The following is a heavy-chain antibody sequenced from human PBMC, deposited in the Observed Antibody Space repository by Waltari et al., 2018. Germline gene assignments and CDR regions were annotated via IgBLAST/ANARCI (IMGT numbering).Heavy chain of an antibody. CDR2: IYYSGST. V-gene: IGHV4-59*01. CDR3: ASGRDGYKRLVGY. J-gene: IGHJ4*02. D-gene: IGHD5-12*01. Sequence: QVQLQESGPGLVKPSETLSLTCTVSGGSISSYYWSWIRQPPGKGLEWIGYIYYSGSTNYNPSLKSRVTISVDTSKNQFSLKLSSVTAADTAVYYCASGRDGYKRLVGYWGQGTLVTVSS. CDR1: GGSISSYY.